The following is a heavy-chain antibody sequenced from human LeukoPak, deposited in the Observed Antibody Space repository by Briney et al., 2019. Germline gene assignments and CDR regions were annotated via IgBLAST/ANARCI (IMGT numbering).Heavy chain of an antibody. Sequence: PGGSLRLSCAASGFTFSTFPMNWVRQTPDKRLEWVAVISDDGRDTYYADSVKGRFTISRDNSKNTLYLQMTSLSPEDTAVVYCARVGRVSIYPSYMDVWGKGTTVTVSS. CDR3: ARVGRVSIYPSYMDV. CDR1: GFTFSTFP. CDR2: ISDDGRDT. V-gene: IGHV3-30*04. D-gene: IGHD6-6*01. J-gene: IGHJ6*03.